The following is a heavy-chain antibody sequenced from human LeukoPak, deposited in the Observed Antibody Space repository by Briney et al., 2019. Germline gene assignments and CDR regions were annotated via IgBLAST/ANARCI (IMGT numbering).Heavy chain of an antibody. J-gene: IGHJ4*02. CDR2: IYTGGST. Sequence: SETLSLTCTVSGDSISSYYWSWIRQPTEKGLEWIGRIYTGGSTNYNPSLKSRVTMSVDTSKNQFSLKLSSVTAADTAVYYCARENYGSGSYTFDYWGQGILVTVSS. CDR1: GDSISSYY. V-gene: IGHV4-4*07. CDR3: ARENYGSGSYTFDY. D-gene: IGHD3-10*01.